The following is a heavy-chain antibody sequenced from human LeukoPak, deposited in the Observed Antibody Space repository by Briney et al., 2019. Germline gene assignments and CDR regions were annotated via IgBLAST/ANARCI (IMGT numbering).Heavy chain of an antibody. CDR2: INHGGIT. Sequence: SETLSLTCAVYGGSFSGYYWSWIRQPPGKGLEWIGEINHGGITNYNPSLKSRVTVSVDTSKNQFSLKLTSVTAADTAVYYCARGNSGSYYGVYHLDYWGQGTLVTVSS. CDR3: ARGNSGSYYGVYHLDY. V-gene: IGHV4-34*01. J-gene: IGHJ4*02. D-gene: IGHD1-26*01. CDR1: GGSFSGYY.